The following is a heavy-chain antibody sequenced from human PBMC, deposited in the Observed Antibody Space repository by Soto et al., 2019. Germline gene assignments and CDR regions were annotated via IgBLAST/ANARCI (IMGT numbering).Heavy chain of an antibody. CDR1: GGTFSSYA. CDR3: ARAPTAPYYYGSGSYYWGWFDP. CDR2: IIPIFGTA. J-gene: IGHJ5*02. Sequence: GASVKVSCKASGGTFSSYAISWVRQAPGQGLEWMGGIIPIFGTANYAQKFQGRVTITADESTGTAYMELSSLRSEDTAVYYCARAPTAPYYYGSGSYYWGWFDPWGQGTLVTVSS. D-gene: IGHD3-10*01. V-gene: IGHV1-69*13.